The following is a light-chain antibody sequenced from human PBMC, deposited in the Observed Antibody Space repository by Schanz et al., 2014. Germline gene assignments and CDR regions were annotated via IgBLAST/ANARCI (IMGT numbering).Light chain of an antibody. V-gene: IGLV2-8*01. Sequence: QSALTQPPSASGSPGQSVTISCTGTSSDVGGYKYVSWYQQHPGKAPKLMIYEVTKRPSGVPDRFSGSKSGTSASLAITGLQADDEADYYCQSYDSSLNAHVFGTGTKVTVL. CDR2: EVT. CDR3: QSYDSSLNAHV. J-gene: IGLJ1*01. CDR1: SSDVGGYKY.